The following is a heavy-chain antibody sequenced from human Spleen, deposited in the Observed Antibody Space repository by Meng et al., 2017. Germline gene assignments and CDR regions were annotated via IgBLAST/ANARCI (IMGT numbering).Heavy chain of an antibody. CDR3: ARGSMTGAGDFEY. CDR1: GDSSSSSYW. D-gene: IGHD6-13*01. CDR2: VYHSGNT. V-gene: IGHV4-4*02. J-gene: IGHJ4*02. Sequence: VHLRELGPGRVGPSGTLALTCAVSGDSSSSSYWWSWVRQPPGKGLEWIGEVYHSGNTNSNPSLKSRVTMSVDKSKNQFSLQLTSVTAADTGFYYCARGSMTGAGDFEYWGQGILVTVSS.